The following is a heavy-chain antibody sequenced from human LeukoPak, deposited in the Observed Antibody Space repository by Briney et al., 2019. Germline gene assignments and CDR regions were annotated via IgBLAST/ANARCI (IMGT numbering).Heavy chain of an antibody. CDR3: ARDGDYYDSSGYYSRVFDY. Sequence: GGSLRLSCAASGFTFSSYEMNWVRQAPGKGLEWVSSISSSSSYIYYADSVKGRFTISRDNAKNSLYLQMNSLRAEDTAVYYCARDGDYYDSSGYYSRVFDYWGQGTLVTVSS. J-gene: IGHJ4*02. CDR2: ISSSSSYI. D-gene: IGHD3-22*01. CDR1: GFTFSSYE. V-gene: IGHV3-21*01.